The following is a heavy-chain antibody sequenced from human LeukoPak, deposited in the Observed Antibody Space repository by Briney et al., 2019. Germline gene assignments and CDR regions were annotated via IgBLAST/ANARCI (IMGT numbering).Heavy chain of an antibody. Sequence: GGSLRLSCAASGFNFYIYAMTWVRQAPGKGLEWVSSVSDSDTNPYYADSVKGRFTISRDNSKNTLYLQMNSLRAEDTAVYYCVKDWRDEANCGGDCLEYWGQGTPVTVSS. V-gene: IGHV3-23*01. CDR3: VKDWRDEANCGGDCLEY. J-gene: IGHJ4*02. CDR2: VSDSDTNP. CDR1: GFNFYIYA. D-gene: IGHD2-21*02.